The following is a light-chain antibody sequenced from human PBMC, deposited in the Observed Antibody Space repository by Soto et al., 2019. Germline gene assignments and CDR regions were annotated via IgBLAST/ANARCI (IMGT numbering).Light chain of an antibody. CDR3: QQYHNWPPQYT. J-gene: IGKJ2*01. V-gene: IGKV3-15*01. Sequence: EIVMTQSPASLSVSPGDGATLSCRASHSVASNVAWYQQKPGQGPRLLIHAASTRAVGVPARFSGSGSGTDFTLPISSLQYEDFAGYYCQQYHNWPPQYTFGQGTKLQIK. CDR2: AAS. CDR1: HSVASN.